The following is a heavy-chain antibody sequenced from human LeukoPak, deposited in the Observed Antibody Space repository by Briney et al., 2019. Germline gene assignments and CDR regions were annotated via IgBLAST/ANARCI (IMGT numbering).Heavy chain of an antibody. D-gene: IGHD3-10*01. Sequence: SETLSLTCTVSGGSISSSSHYWAWIRRPPGKGLEWLATISESGTTYYNPSLKSRVTISVDTSKNQFSLKLGSVTAADTAVFYCARYSGSYFDYWGQGTLATVSS. CDR1: GGSISSSSHY. V-gene: IGHV4-39*01. CDR2: ISESGTT. CDR3: ARYSGSYFDY. J-gene: IGHJ4*02.